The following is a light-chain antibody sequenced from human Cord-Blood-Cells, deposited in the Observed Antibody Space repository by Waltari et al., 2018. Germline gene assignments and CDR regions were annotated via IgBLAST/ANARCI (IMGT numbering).Light chain of an antibody. Sequence: DIQMTQYQSSLSTSVGDRVTITCQASQDISNYLNWYQQKPGKATKLLIYDASNLETGVPSRFSGSGSGTDFTFTISSLQPEDIATYYCQQYDNLPLTFGGGTKVEIK. CDR2: DAS. J-gene: IGKJ4*01. CDR1: QDISNY. CDR3: QQYDNLPLT. V-gene: IGKV1-33*01.